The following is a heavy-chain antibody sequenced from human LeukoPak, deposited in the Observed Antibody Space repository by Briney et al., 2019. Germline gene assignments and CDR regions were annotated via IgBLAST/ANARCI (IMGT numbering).Heavy chain of an antibody. CDR2: IYPGDSDT. D-gene: IGHD6-13*01. J-gene: IGHJ4*02. CDR3: ARLVRWSSFDY. CDR1: GYSFTSYW. Sequence: GESLKTSCKGSGYSFTSYWIGWVRQMPGKGLEWMGIIYPGDSDTRYSPSFQGQVTISVDKSISPAYLQWSRLKASDTAMYYCARLVRWSSFDYWGQGTLVTVSS. V-gene: IGHV5-51*01.